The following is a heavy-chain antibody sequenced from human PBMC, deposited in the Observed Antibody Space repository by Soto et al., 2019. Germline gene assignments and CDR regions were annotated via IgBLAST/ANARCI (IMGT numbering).Heavy chain of an antibody. CDR3: AISNTAMVPRFDD. J-gene: IGHJ4*02. V-gene: IGHV4-59*08. Sequence: QVQLQESGPGLVKPSETLSLTCTVSGGSMSSYYWSWIRQPPGKGLEWIGYIYYSGSTNYNPSLKSRVTISGDTSRNQFSLKLSSVTAADTALYYCAISNTAMVPRFDDWGQGTLVIVSS. D-gene: IGHD5-18*01. CDR2: IYYSGST. CDR1: GGSMSSYY.